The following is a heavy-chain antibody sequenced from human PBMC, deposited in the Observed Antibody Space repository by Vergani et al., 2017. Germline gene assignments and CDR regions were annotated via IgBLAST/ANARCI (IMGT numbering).Heavy chain of an antibody. D-gene: IGHD5-18*01. Sequence: EVQLVQSGAEVKKPGESLKISCKGSGYSFSNSWITWVRQMPGKGLECMGIIYPGDSDTRYSPSFQGQVTIAADKSSSTTYLQWSRLKASDTAMYYCAGFTRGYSYGLDSWGQGTLVTVSS. CDR3: AGFTRGYSYGLDS. CDR2: IYPGDSDT. CDR1: GYSFSNSW. J-gene: IGHJ4*02. V-gene: IGHV5-51*01.